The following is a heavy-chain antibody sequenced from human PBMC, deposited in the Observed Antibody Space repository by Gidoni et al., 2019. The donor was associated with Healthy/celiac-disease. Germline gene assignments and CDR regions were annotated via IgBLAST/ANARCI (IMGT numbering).Heavy chain of an antibody. V-gene: IGHV3-53*04. CDR3: AREGPSDNDYTAPVNYGMDV. Sequence: EVQLVESGGGLVQPGGSLRLSCAASGFTVSSNYMSWVRQAPGKGLEWVSVIYSGGSTYYADSVKGRFTISRHNSKNTLYLQMNSLRAEDTAVYYCAREGPSDNDYTAPVNYGMDVWGQGTTVTVSS. D-gene: IGHD5-18*01. CDR1: GFTVSSNY. CDR2: IYSGGST. J-gene: IGHJ6*02.